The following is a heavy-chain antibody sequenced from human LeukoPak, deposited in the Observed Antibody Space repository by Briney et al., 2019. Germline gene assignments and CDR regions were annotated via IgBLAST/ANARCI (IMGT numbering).Heavy chain of an antibody. CDR1: GGTFSSYA. D-gene: IGHD3-22*01. Sequence: ASVKVSCKASGGTFSSYAISWVRQAPGQGLEWMGGIIPIFGTANYAQKFQGRVTITTDESTSTAYMELSSLRSEDTAVYYCARSYYDSSGFSPWGQGTLATVSS. J-gene: IGHJ5*02. V-gene: IGHV1-69*05. CDR2: IIPIFGTA. CDR3: ARSYYDSSGFSP.